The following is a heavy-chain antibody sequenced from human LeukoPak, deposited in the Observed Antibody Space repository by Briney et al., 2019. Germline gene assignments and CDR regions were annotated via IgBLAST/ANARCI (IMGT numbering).Heavy chain of an antibody. CDR3: ARDPYSGSYGNYYYYFMDV. D-gene: IGHD1-26*01. V-gene: IGHV3-74*01. J-gene: IGHJ6*03. CDR1: GFTFSSYW. Sequence: GGSLRLSCAASGFTFSSYWMHWGRQAPGKGLVWVSRINSDGSSTSYADSVKGRFTISRDNAKSSLYLQMNSLRAEDTAVYYCARDPYSGSYGNYYYYFMDVWGKGTTVTISS. CDR2: INSDGSST.